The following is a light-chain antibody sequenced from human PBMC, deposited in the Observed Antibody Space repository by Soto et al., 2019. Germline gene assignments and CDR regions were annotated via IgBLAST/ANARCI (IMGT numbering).Light chain of an antibody. CDR1: QSVGSY. Sequence: EIVMTQSPPTLSVSPGERATLSCRASQSVGSYLAWYQHKPGQAPRLLISDASNRATGIPARFSGSGSETDFTLTISSLEPEDSAVYYCQQRSNWPSLTFGGGTKVDIK. J-gene: IGKJ4*01. CDR2: DAS. CDR3: QQRSNWPSLT. V-gene: IGKV3-11*01.